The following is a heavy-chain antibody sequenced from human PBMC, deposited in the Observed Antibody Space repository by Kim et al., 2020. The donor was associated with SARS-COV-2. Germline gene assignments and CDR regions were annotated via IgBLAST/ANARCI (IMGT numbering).Heavy chain of an antibody. V-gene: IGHV3-20*03. Sequence: YADSLKGRFTISRDNDKKSLYLQMNALSVEETAFYYCASGRAGSYFALDFWGPGTLVTVSS. J-gene: IGHJ4*02. D-gene: IGHD1-26*01. CDR3: ASGRAGSYFALDF.